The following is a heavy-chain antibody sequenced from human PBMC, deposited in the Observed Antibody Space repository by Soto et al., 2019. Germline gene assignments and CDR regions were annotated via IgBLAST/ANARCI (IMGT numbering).Heavy chain of an antibody. CDR1: GYNFIKYG. Sequence: ASVKVSCKGFGYNFIKYGINWVRQAPGQGLEWMGWISPYSGYTHSAQKFQGRLTLTTNTAAATAYMELEILRSADTALYYCTREATVLIPAARPYYFHTWGQGTMVTVSS. J-gene: IGHJ4*02. CDR2: ISPYSGYT. CDR3: TREATVLIPAARPYYFHT. V-gene: IGHV1-18*01. D-gene: IGHD2-2*01.